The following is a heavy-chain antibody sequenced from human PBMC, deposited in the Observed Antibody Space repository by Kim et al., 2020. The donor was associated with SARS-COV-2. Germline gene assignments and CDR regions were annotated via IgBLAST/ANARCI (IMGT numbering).Heavy chain of an antibody. CDR1: GYTFTSYD. V-gene: IGHV1-8*01. D-gene: IGHD3-3*01. CDR2: MNPNSGNT. CDR3: ARVPAAGTIFGVVIKRYYGMDV. J-gene: IGHJ6*02. Sequence: ASVKVSCKASGYTFTSYDINWVRQATGQGLEWMGWMNPNSGNTGYAQKFQGRVTMTRNTSISTAYTELSSLRSEDTAVYYCARVPAAGTIFGVVIKRYYGMDVWGQGTTVTVSS.